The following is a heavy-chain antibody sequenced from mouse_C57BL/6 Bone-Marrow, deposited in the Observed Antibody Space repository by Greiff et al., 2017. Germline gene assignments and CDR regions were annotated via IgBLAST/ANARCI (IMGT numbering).Heavy chain of an antibody. V-gene: IGHV14-4*01. CDR1: GFNIKDDY. Sequence: EVKLVESGAELVRPGASVKLSCTASGFNIKDDYMHWVKQRPEQGLEWIGWIDPENGDTEDASKFQGKATITADTSSNTAYLQLGNLTSWDTAVYDCTTGDYDGCAYWGQGTLVTVSA. CDR2: IDPENGDT. J-gene: IGHJ3*01. CDR3: TTGDYDGCAY. D-gene: IGHD2-4*01.